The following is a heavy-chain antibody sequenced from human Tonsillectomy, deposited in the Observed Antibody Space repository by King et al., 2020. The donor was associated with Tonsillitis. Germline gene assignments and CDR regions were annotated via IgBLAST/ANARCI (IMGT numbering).Heavy chain of an antibody. CDR3: ARSIAVADPFEY. CDR1: GFTFSSYA. V-gene: IGHV3-30*04. CDR2: ILFDGSNK. Sequence: VQLVESGGGVVQPGRSLRLSCAASGFTFSSYAMHWVRQAPVKGLEWVAVILFDGSNKYYADSVKGRFTISRDNSKNTLYLQMNSLRAEDTAVYYCARSIAVADPFEYWGQGTLVTVSS. D-gene: IGHD6-19*01. J-gene: IGHJ4*02.